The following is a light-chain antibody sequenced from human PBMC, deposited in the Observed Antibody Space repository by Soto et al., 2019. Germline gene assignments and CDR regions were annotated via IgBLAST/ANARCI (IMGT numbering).Light chain of an antibody. CDR3: QQSSTNTRT. CDR1: QPIANY. Sequence: DIQMTQSPSSLSASVGDRVTVTCRASQPIANYLNWYQHNPGKAPKVLIYAASNLHSGVPSRFSGSGSGTDSTLTISSLQPEDFAAYYCQQSSTNTRTFGQGTKVDIK. V-gene: IGKV1-39*01. CDR2: AAS. J-gene: IGKJ2*02.